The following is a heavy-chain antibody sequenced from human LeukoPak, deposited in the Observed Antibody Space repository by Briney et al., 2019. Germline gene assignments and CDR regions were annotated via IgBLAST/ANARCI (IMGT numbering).Heavy chain of an antibody. CDR1: GFTFSSQA. CDR2: ISSTGSLI. J-gene: IGHJ5*01. Sequence: PGGSLRLSCAVSGFTFSSQAMSWVRQAPGKGLEWVSYISSTGSLIYYGDSVKGRFTVSRDNAKNSLYLQMNSLRAEDTAVYYCVRDQAEWSVNNWFDSWGLGTLVTVSS. V-gene: IGHV3-48*04. D-gene: IGHD3-3*01. CDR3: VRDQAEWSVNNWFDS.